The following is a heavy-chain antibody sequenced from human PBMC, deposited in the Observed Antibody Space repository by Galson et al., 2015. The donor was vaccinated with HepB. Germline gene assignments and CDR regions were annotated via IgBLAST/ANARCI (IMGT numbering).Heavy chain of an antibody. V-gene: IGHV4-39*01. Sequence: ETLSLTCSVSGGSISSSNYYWGWIRQPPGKGLEWIGSIYYSGSTYYNPSLKSRVTISVDTSKNQFSLKLSSVTAADTAVYYCARQHSSSWESDYWGQGTLVTVSS. CDR1: GGSISSSNYY. J-gene: IGHJ4*02. D-gene: IGHD6-13*01. CDR2: IYYSGST. CDR3: ARQHSSSWESDY.